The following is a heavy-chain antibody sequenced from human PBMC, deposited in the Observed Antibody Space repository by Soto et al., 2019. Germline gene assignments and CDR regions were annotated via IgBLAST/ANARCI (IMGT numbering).Heavy chain of an antibody. CDR2: ISGSGVST. Sequence: PGGSLRLSCAASGFTFSSYAMSWVRQAPGKGLEWVSAISGSGVSTYYADSVKGRFTISRDNAKNSLYLQMNSLRDEDTAVYYCARMRNILTGYPGHFDYWGQGTLVTVSS. D-gene: IGHD3-9*01. CDR1: GFTFSSYA. V-gene: IGHV3-23*01. J-gene: IGHJ4*02. CDR3: ARMRNILTGYPGHFDY.